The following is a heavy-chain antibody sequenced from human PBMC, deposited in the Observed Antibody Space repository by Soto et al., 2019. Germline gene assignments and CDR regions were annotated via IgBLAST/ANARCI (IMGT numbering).Heavy chain of an antibody. J-gene: IGHJ5*02. D-gene: IGHD5-18*01. CDR1: GGSISSGDYY. Sequence: QVQLQESGPGLVKPSQTLSLTCTVSGGSISSGDYYWSWIRQPPGKGLEWIGYIYYSGSTYYNPSLKRRVTISVDTSKNQFSLKLSSVTAADTAVYYCARAVVGYSYFGGSWFDPWGQGTLVTVSS. CDR3: ARAVVGYSYFGGSWFDP. V-gene: IGHV4-30-4*01. CDR2: IYYSGST.